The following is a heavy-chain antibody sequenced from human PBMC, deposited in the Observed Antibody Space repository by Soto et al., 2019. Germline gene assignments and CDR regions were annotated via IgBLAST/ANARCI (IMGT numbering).Heavy chain of an antibody. CDR2: VYYTGST. V-gene: IGHV4-30-4*01. CDR3: VRTARQGAVAPHWFDR. D-gene: IGHD2-21*02. J-gene: IGHJ5*02. Sequence: PSETLSLTCTVSGASIRCTDYYWSWIRQAPGKGLEWIGYVYYTGSTYYNPSLMSRLTISVDTSKNQFSLKLTSVTAAETAVYYCVRTARQGAVAPHWFDRWGQGTQVTVSS. CDR1: GASIRCTDYY.